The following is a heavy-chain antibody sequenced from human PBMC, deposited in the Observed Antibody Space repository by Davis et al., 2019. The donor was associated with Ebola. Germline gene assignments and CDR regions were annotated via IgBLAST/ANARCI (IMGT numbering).Heavy chain of an antibody. CDR1: GFIFRSYV. J-gene: IGHJ6*04. CDR3: ATYFYDSSGYNHYYYYGMDV. Sequence: GESLKISCATSGFIFRSYVMSWVRQAPGKGLEWVSTFGTSGDTFYADSVKGRFTISRDNSKNTLYLQMNSLRAEDTAVYYCATYFYDSSGYNHYYYYGMDVWGKGTTVTVSA. CDR2: FGTSGDT. D-gene: IGHD3-22*01. V-gene: IGHV3-23*01.